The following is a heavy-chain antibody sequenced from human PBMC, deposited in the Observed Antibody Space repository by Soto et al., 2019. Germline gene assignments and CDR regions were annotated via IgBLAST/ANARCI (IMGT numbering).Heavy chain of an antibody. J-gene: IGHJ4*02. V-gene: IGHV4-34*01. CDR3: ARAQYYDFWSGYYYYFDY. Sequence: QVQLQQWGAGLLKPSETLSLTCAVYGGSFSGYYWSWIRQPPGKGLEWIGEINHSGSTNYNPSLKSRVTISVDTSKNQFSLKLSSVTAADTAVYYFARAQYYDFWSGYYYYFDYWGQGTLVTVSS. CDR1: GGSFSGYY. CDR2: INHSGST. D-gene: IGHD3-3*01.